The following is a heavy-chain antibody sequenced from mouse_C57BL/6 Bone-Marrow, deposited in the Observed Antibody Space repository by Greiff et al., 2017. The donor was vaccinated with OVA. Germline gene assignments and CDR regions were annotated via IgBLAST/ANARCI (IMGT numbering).Heavy chain of an antibody. D-gene: IGHD2-4*01. CDR2: IRSKSNNYAT. CDR1: GFSFNTYA. CDR3: VRHGRLRPLLFAY. Sequence: EVQRVESGGGLVQPKGSLKLSCAASGFSFNTYAMNWVRQAPGKGLEWVARIRSKSNNYATYYADSVKDRFTISRDDSESMLYLQMNNLKTEDTAMYYCVRHGRLRPLLFAYWGQGTLVTVSA. V-gene: IGHV10-1*01. J-gene: IGHJ3*01.